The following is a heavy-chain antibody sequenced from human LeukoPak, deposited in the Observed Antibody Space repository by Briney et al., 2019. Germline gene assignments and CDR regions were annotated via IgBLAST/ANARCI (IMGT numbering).Heavy chain of an antibody. CDR3: ARSGITAAGIIDN. Sequence: SETLSLTCTVSRASISAYYWALIRQPPGRGLEGIGYIYYGGNTNYNPSLKSRVTISIDTSKKEFSLKLTSVTAADTAVYFCARSGITAAGIIDNWGQGTLVTISS. V-gene: IGHV4-59*01. J-gene: IGHJ4*02. D-gene: IGHD6-25*01. CDR2: IYYGGNT. CDR1: RASISAYY.